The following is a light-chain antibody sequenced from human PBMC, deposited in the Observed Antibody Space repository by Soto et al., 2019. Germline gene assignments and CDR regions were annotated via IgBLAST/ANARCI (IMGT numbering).Light chain of an antibody. Sequence: QSVLTQPASVSGSPGQSITTSCTGTSSDVGSYNLVSWYQQHPGKAPKLMIYEVSKRPSGVSNRFSDSKSGNTASLTISGLQAEDEADYYCCSYAGSSTFYVFGTGTKVTVL. CDR1: SSDVGSYNL. V-gene: IGLV2-23*02. CDR2: EVS. J-gene: IGLJ1*01. CDR3: CSYAGSSTFYV.